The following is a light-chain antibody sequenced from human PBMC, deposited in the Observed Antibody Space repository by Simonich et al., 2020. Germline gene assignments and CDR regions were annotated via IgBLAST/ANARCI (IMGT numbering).Light chain of an antibody. CDR1: NIGSKR. CDR3: QVWDSSSDHPV. V-gene: IGLV3-21*03. CDR2: DDI. Sequence: SYVLTQPPSVSVAPGKTARITCGGNNIGSKRLHWYQQKPGQAPVLVVYDDIDRPAGIPERFSGSNSGNTATLTISRVEAEDEADYYCQVWDSSSDHPVFGGGTKLTVL. J-gene: IGLJ2*01.